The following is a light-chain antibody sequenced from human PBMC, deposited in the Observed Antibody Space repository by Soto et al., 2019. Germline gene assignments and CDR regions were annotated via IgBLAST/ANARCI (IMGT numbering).Light chain of an antibody. CDR2: GAS. J-gene: IGKJ2*01. Sequence: EIVMTQSPATLSVSPGERATLSCRASQSVSSNLAWYQQKPGQAPRLLIYGASTRATGIPTRFSGSGSGTEFTLTISCLQPEDFAVYYCQQYNNWPPYTVGQGTKLEIK. CDR1: QSVSSN. CDR3: QQYNNWPPYT. V-gene: IGKV3-15*01.